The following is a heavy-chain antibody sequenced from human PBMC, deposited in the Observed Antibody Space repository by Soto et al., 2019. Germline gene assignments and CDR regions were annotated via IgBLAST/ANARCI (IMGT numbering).Heavy chain of an antibody. CDR1: GFTFSSYW. V-gene: IGHV3-7*03. D-gene: IGHD2-2*02. CDR3: ARVRYCSSTSCYTLPDY. Sequence: AGGSLRLSCAASGFTFSSYWMSWVRQAPGKGLEWVANIKQDGSEKYYVDSVKGRFTISRDNAKNSLYLQMNSLRAEDTAVYYCARVRYCSSTSCYTLPDYWGQGTLVTVSS. CDR2: IKQDGSEK. J-gene: IGHJ4*02.